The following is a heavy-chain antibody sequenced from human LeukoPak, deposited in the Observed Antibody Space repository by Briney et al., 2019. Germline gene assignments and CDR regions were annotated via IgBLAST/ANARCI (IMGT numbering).Heavy chain of an antibody. CDR3: ARAYDSSGYYHGAFDI. CDR1: GFTFSSYAM. J-gene: IGHJ3*02. CDR2: IYHSGST. V-gene: IGHV4-4*02. Sequence: GSLRLSCAASGFTFSSYAMSWVRQPPGKGLEWIGEIYHSGSTNYNPSLKSRVTISVDTSKNQFSLKLSSVTAADTAVYYCARAYDSSGYYHGAFDIWGQGTMVTVSS. D-gene: IGHD3-22*01.